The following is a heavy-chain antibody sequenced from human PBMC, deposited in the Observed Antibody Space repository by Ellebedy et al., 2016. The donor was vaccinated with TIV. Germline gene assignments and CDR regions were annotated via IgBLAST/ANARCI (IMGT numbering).Heavy chain of an antibody. V-gene: IGHV3-48*04. CDR1: GFTFSSYS. CDR2: ISSSSSTL. Sequence: GESLKISXAASGFTFSSYSMNWVRQAPGKGLEWISHISSSSSTLYYGDSVKGRFTISRDNAKKSLYLQMDSLRAEDTAVYYCVRDNYGVDYWGQGTLVTVSS. J-gene: IGHJ4*02. CDR3: VRDNYGVDY. D-gene: IGHD4-11*01.